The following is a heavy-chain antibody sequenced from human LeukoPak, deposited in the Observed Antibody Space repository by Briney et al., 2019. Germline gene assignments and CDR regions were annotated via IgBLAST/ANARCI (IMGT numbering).Heavy chain of an antibody. D-gene: IGHD2-2*03. J-gene: IGHJ4*02. CDR2: IIPIFGTA. CDR3: ATMDIVVVPAAHTSVGD. Sequence: SVKVSCKASGGTFSSYAISWVRQAPGQGLEWMGGIIPIFGTANYAQKFQGRVTITADESTSTAYMELSSLRSEDTAAYYCATMDIVVVPAAHTSVGDWGQGTLVTVSS. CDR1: GGTFSSYA. V-gene: IGHV1-69*13.